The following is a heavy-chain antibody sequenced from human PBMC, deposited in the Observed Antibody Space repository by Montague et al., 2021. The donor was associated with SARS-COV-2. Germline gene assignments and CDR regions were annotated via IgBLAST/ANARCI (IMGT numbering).Heavy chain of an antibody. D-gene: IGHD4-17*01. CDR1: SGSISSHY. Sequence: SETLSLTCTVSSGSISSHYWSWIRQPPGKGLEWIGYVNYGGSTNYNPSLKSRVSISLDTSKNQFSLRLNSVTAADTAVYYCARAVTTGIDWFDPWGQGTTVTVSS. CDR3: ARAVTTGIDWFDP. CDR2: VNYGGST. J-gene: IGHJ5*01. V-gene: IGHV4-59*11.